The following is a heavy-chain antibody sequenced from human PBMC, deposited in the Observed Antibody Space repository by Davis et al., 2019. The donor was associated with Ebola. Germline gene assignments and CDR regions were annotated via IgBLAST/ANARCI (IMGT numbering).Heavy chain of an antibody. D-gene: IGHD2-2*01. CDR3: AREIGVAVPGVMKDAFDI. J-gene: IGHJ3*02. CDR1: GYSFTHYS. V-gene: IGHV1-18*01. CDR2: VSGNNGKT. Sequence: ASVKVSCKASGYSFTHYSFSWVRQAPGQGLEWMGWVSGNNGKTDYAQKFQGRVTMTTDTSTRTAYMELRSLTSDGTAVYYCAREIGVAVPGVMKDAFDIWGQGTVVTVSS.